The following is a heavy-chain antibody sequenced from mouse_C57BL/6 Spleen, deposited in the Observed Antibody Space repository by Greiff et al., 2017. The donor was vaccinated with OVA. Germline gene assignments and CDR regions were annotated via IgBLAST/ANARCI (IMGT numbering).Heavy chain of an antibody. CDR2: IYPGDGDT. CDR1: GYAFSSSW. Sequence: VQLKQSGPELVKPGASVKISCKASGYAFSSSWMNWVKQRPGKGLEWIGRIYPGDGDTNYNGKFKGKATLTADKSSSTAYMQLSSLTSEDSAVYFCARSGLTTVVATEFYYWGQGTTLTVSS. V-gene: IGHV1-82*01. D-gene: IGHD1-1*01. CDR3: ARSGLTTVVATEFYY. J-gene: IGHJ2*01.